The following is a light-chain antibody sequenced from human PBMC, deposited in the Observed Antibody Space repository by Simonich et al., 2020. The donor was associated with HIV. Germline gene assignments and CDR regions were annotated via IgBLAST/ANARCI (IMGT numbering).Light chain of an antibody. J-gene: IGKJ3*01. CDR2: WAS. V-gene: IGKV4-1*01. CDR3: QQHYGTPYT. Sequence: DIVMTQSPDSLAVSLGERATINCKSSQSVLYSSNNKNYLAWYQQKPGQPPKLLIYWASTRESGVPDRFSGSGSGTDFTLPISSLQAEYVAVYYCQQHYGTPYTFGPGTKVNIK. CDR1: QSVLYSSNNKNY.